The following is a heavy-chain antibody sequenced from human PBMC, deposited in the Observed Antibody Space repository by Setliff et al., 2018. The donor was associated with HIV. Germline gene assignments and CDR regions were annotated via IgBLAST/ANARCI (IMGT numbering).Heavy chain of an antibody. CDR1: GFRFRSYW. D-gene: IGHD1-26*01. Sequence: PGGSLRLSCAASGFRFRSYWMSWVRQAPGKGLESVANVKQDGTETLYVDSVKGRFTISRDNANNLVYLQVNSLRVEDTAVYFCARWGSGSYERVFDYWGQGRLVTVSS. CDR3: ARWGSGSYERVFDY. J-gene: IGHJ4*02. V-gene: IGHV3-7*01. CDR2: VKQDGTET.